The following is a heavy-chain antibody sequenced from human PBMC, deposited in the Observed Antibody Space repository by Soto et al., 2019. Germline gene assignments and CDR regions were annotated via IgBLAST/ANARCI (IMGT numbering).Heavy chain of an antibody. CDR2: ISYDGSNK. CDR1: GFTFSSYA. V-gene: IGHV3-30-3*01. CDR3: ARDPVRYSISPYGMDV. J-gene: IGHJ6*02. D-gene: IGHD6-6*01. Sequence: GGSLRLSCAASGFTFSSYAMHWVRQAPGKGLEWVAVISYDGSNKYYADSVKGRFTISRDNSKNTLYLQMNSLRAEDTAVYYCARDPVRYSISPYGMDVLGQGTTVTVSS.